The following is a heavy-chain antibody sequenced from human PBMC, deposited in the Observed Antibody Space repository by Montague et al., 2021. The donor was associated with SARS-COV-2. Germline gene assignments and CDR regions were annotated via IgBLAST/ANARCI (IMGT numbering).Heavy chain of an antibody. CDR2: TYYTSRWHN. J-gene: IGHJ4*01. CDR1: GDSVSRNGVA. Sequence: SVISGDSVSRNGVAWTWIRQSPSRGLEYLGRTYYTSRWHNDQAPSVKGRLTVNPDTSKNQFSLHLNSVTPEDTAVYYCARDGDGWEVPFDFWSQGTLVTVSS. D-gene: IGHD1-26*01. V-gene: IGHV6-1*01. CDR3: ARDGDGWEVPFDF.